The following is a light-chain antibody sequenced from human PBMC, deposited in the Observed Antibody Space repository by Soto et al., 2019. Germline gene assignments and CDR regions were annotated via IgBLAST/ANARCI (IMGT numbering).Light chain of an antibody. CDR2: KAS. CDR1: QSISYY. J-gene: IGKJ1*01. V-gene: IGKV1-5*03. Sequence: DIQMTQSPSTLSASVGDRVTITCRASQSISYYLAWYQQKPGKAPKLLINKASSLESGVPSRFSGSGSGTEFTLTITSLQPDDFATYYCQHYINYPWTFGQGTKVEIK. CDR3: QHYINYPWT.